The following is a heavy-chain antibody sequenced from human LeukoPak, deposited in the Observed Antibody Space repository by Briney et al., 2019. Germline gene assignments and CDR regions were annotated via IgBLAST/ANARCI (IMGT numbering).Heavy chain of an antibody. CDR3: ARGLYSSSWYVPAEYYYYGMDV. Sequence: PSETLSLTCTVSGYSISSGYYWGWIRQPPGKGLEWIGSIYHSGSTYYNPSLKSRVTISVDTSKNQFSLKLSSVTAADTAVYYCARGLYSSSWYVPAEYYYYGMDVWGQGTTVTVSS. CDR1: GYSISSGYY. D-gene: IGHD6-13*01. CDR2: IYHSGST. V-gene: IGHV4-38-2*02. J-gene: IGHJ6*02.